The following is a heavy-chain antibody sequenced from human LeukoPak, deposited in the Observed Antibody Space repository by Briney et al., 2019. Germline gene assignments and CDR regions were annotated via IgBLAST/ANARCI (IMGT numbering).Heavy chain of an antibody. CDR1: VGSISSSY. J-gene: IGHJ4*02. V-gene: IGHV4-59*01. CDR2: IYYSGST. CDR3: ARGNYYNSSGIDY. Sequence: SQCLSLTCSVSVGSISSSYCRWIRHPPGKVLGWNGYIYYSGSTNYNPSLKSRVTISVDTSKNQFSLKLSSVTAADTAVYYCARGNYYNSSGIDYWGQGTLVTVSS. D-gene: IGHD3-22*01.